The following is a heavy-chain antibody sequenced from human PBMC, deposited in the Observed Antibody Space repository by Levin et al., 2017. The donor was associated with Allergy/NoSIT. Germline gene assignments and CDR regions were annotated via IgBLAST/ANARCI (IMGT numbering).Heavy chain of an antibody. J-gene: IGHJ3*02. CDR2: FHTSGAT. Sequence: SQTLSLTCTVSGGAISSGINYWTWIRQPAGKGLEWIGRFHTSGATKYNPSLKSRVTISVDTSKNQFSLNLNSVTAADTALYYCARALPGGSSTSAAFDIWGQGTMVTVSS. D-gene: IGHD3-10*01. CDR1: GGAISSGINY. CDR3: ARALPGGSSTSAAFDI. V-gene: IGHV4-61*02.